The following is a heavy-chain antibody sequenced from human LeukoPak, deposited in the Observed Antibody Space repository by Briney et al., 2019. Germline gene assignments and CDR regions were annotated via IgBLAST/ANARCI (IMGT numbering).Heavy chain of an antibody. CDR3: ARHVRGWAYYYGSGSYYNAPYYFDY. V-gene: IGHV4-4*07. CDR2: IHTSGST. D-gene: IGHD3-10*01. J-gene: IGHJ4*02. CDR1: GGSISSYY. Sequence: SETRSLTCTVSGGSISSYYWSWIRQPAGKGLEWIGRIHTSGSTNYSPSLRSGVTRSVDTSKNQFSLKLTSVTAADTAVYYSARHVRGWAYYYGSGSYYNAPYYFDYWGQGTLVTVSS.